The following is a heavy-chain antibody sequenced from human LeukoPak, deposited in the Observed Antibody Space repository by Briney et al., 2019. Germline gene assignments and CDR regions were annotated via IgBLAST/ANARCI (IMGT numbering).Heavy chain of an antibody. CDR1: GFTFRSYS. D-gene: IGHD4-17*01. V-gene: IGHV3-21*01. Sequence: GGSLRLSCAASGFTFRSYSMNWVRQAPGQRLEWLSSITSSGSHMYYADSVKGRFTISRDNAKSSLYLQMNSLSAEDTAVYYCASFMTTVTIPDYWGQGTLVTVS. J-gene: IGHJ4*02. CDR2: ITSSGSHM. CDR3: ASFMTTVTIPDY.